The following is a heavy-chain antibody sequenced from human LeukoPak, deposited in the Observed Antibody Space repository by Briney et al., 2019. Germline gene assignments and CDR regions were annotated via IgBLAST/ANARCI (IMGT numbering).Heavy chain of an antibody. D-gene: IGHD3-22*01. J-gene: IGHJ4*02. CDR3: ARGYDSSGYYPDFDY. Sequence: GGSLRLSCAASGFTFSSYEMNWVRQAPGKGLEYVSAISSNGGSTYYANSVKGRFTISRDNSKNTLYLQMGSLRAEDMAVYYCARGYDSSGYYPDFDYWGQGTLVTVSS. CDR1: GFTFSSYE. V-gene: IGHV3-64*01. CDR2: ISSNGGST.